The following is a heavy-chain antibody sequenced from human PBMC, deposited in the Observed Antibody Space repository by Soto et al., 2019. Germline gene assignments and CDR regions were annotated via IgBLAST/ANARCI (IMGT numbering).Heavy chain of an antibody. V-gene: IGHV5-10-1*01. D-gene: IGHD7-27*01. CDR1: GYSFTSYW. CDR3: VKDPGPPRNYFYGMAV. J-gene: IGHJ6*02. Sequence: ESLKLSCKGSGYSFTSYWISWVRQMPGKGLEWMGRIDPSDSYTNYSPSFQGHVTISADKSISTAYLQWSSLKASDTAMYYCVKDPGPPRNYFYGMAVWGQGITVSVSS. CDR2: IDPSDSYT.